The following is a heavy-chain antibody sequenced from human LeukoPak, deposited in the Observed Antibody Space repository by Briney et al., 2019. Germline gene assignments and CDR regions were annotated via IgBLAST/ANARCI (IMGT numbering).Heavy chain of an antibody. D-gene: IGHD3-9*01. CDR1: GFTFRDFS. J-gene: IGHJ4*02. CDR3: VRDHDWAFDY. CDR2: ISPRSDII. Sequence: GGSLRLSCTASGFTFRDFSMNWVRQAPGKGLELVSHISPRSDIISYADSVKGRFTISRDNAKNSLYLQMNSLRGEDMAVYYCVRDHDWAFDYWGQGTLVPVSS. V-gene: IGHV3-48*01.